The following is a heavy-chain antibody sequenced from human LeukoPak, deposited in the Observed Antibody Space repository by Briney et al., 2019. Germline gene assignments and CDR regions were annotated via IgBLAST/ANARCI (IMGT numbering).Heavy chain of an antibody. CDR3: ARLNRRQLVHGNDY. CDR2: MNPNSGNT. D-gene: IGHD6-13*01. Sequence: ASVKVSCKASGYTFTSYDINWVRQATGQGLEWMGWMNPNSGNTGYAQKFQGRDTMTRNTSISTAYMELSSLRSEDTAVYYCARLNRRQLVHGNDYWGQGTLVTVSS. V-gene: IGHV1-8*01. J-gene: IGHJ4*02. CDR1: GYTFTSYD.